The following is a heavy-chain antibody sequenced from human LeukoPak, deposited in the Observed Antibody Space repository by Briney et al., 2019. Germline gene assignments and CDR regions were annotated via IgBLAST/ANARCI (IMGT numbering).Heavy chain of an antibody. Sequence: GGSLRLSCAASGFTFSSYEMNWVRQAPGKGLEWVSYISSSGSTIYYADSVKGRFTISRDNAKNSLYLQMNSLRAEDTAVYYCAKDASYCSGGSCYYFDYWGQGTLVTVSS. CDR1: GFTFSSYE. J-gene: IGHJ4*02. D-gene: IGHD2-15*01. CDR2: ISSSGSTI. CDR3: AKDASYCSGGSCYYFDY. V-gene: IGHV3-48*03.